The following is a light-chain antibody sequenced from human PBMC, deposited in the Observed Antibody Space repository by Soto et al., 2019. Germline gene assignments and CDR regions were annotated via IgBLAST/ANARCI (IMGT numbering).Light chain of an antibody. Sequence: EILLTQSPATLSVSPGETATLSCRASQNVLSDLAWYQQKPGQAPRLLVYGATTRAADAPATFRGRGSCTDFSPSISGLQSEDAPPSDCQQYRSCPPTFGQGSKVEI. CDR2: GAT. J-gene: IGKJ1*01. CDR1: QNVLSD. V-gene: IGKV3-15*01. CDR3: QQYRSCPPT.